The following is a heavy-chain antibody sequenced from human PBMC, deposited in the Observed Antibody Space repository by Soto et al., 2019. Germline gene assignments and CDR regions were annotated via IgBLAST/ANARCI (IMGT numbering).Heavy chain of an antibody. Sequence: GGSLRLSCAASGFTFSSYSMSWVRQAPGKGLEWASVIYSGGSTYYADSVKGRFTISRDNSKNTLYLQMNSLRAEDTAVYYCERDLNYYYYYGMDVWGQGTTVTVS. CDR1: GFTFSSYS. CDR3: ERDLNYYYYYGMDV. CDR2: IYSGGST. V-gene: IGHV3-66*01. J-gene: IGHJ6*02.